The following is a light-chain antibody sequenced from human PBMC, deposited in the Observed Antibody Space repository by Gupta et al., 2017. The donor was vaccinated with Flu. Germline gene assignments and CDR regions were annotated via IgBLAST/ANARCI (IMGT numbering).Light chain of an antibody. J-gene: IGKJ1*01. CDR1: QSLVYSDGNTY. Sequence: DVVMTQSPLSLPVTLGQPASISCRSSQSLVYSDGNTYLHWFQQRPGQSPRRLIHNVSNRDSGVPERFSGSGSGTDFTLKISRVEAEDVGVYYCRQGAHWPWAFGQGTKVEIK. CDR2: NVS. V-gene: IGKV2-30*01. CDR3: RQGAHWPWA.